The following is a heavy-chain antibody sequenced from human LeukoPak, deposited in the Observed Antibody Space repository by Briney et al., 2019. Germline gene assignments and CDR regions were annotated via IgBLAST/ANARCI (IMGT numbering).Heavy chain of an antibody. CDR1: GYTFTGYY. D-gene: IGHD3-22*01. CDR2: INPNSGGT. Sequence: ASVKVSCKASGYTFTGYYMHWVRQAPGQGLEWMGWINPNSGGTNYAQKFQGRVTTTRDTSISTAYMELSRLRSDDTAVYYCARLYLYYDSSGGWGQGTLVTVSS. J-gene: IGHJ4*02. CDR3: ARLYLYYDSSGG. V-gene: IGHV1-2*02.